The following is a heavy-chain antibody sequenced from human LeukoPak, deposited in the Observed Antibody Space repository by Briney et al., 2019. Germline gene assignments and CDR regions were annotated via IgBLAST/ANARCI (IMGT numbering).Heavy chain of an antibody. CDR2: INHSGST. CDR1: GGSFSGYY. Sequence: SETLSLTCAGYGGSFSGYYWSWIRQPPGKGLEWIGEINHSGSTNYNPSLKSRVTISVDTSKNQFCLRPGSVPAADPGVYYCARHARDDILTGFDYWGQGTLVTVSS. V-gene: IGHV4-34*01. J-gene: IGHJ4*02. D-gene: IGHD3-9*01. CDR3: ARHARDDILTGFDY.